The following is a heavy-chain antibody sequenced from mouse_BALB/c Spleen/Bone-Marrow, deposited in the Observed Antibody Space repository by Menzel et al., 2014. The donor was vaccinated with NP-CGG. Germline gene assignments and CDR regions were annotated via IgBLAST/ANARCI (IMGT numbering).Heavy chain of an antibody. CDR3: ASPIYYDYPLFAY. J-gene: IGHJ3*01. D-gene: IGHD2-4*01. V-gene: IGHV2-9*02. CDR2: IWAGGST. Sequence: VKLEESGPGLVAPSQSLSITCTVSGFSLTSYGVHWVRQPPGKGLEWLGVIWAGGSTNYNSALMSRLSISKDNSKSQVFLKMNRPQTDDTAMYYCASPIYYDYPLFAYWGQGTLVTVSA. CDR1: GFSLTSYG.